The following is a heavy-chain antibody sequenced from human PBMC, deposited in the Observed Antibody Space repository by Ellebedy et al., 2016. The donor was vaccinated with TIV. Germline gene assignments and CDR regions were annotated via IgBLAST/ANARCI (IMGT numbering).Heavy chain of an antibody. V-gene: IGHV3-23*01. CDR3: AKRHYGFHAYEDITH. CDR1: GFTFSSYA. D-gene: IGHD3-10*01. J-gene: IGHJ4*02. Sequence: GESLKISCAASGFTFSSYAMTWVRQAPGKGLEWVSSISDSGSRTDYADSVQGRFTISRDNSKKMLYLQMNSLRVEDTAVYYCAKRHYGFHAYEDITHWGQGTLVSVSS. CDR2: ISDSGSRT.